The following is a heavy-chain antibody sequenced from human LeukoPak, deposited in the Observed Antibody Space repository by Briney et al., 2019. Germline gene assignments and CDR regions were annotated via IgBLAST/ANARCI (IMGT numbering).Heavy chain of an antibody. CDR2: ISSSSSTI. CDR1: GFTFSSYS. CDR3: ASLSDYYDSSGYFTDY. D-gene: IGHD3-22*01. Sequence: GGSLRLSCAASGFTFSSYSMNWVRQAPGKGLEWVSYISSSSSTIYYADSVKGRFTISRDNAKNSLYLQMNSLRAEDTAVYYCASLSDYYDSSGYFTDYWGQGTLVTVSS. J-gene: IGHJ4*02. V-gene: IGHV3-48*04.